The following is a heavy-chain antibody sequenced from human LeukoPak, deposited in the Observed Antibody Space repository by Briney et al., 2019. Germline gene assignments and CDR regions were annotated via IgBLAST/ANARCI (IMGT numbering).Heavy chain of an antibody. CDR3: ARHGGGRFDP. CDR2: LHYTGST. J-gene: IGHJ5*02. Sequence: SETLSLTCTVSGGSLIATNYYWAWVRQPPGKGLECIGSLHYTGSTCTNPALKSRVTMSVDTSKNQLSLKLSSVTAADTAVYCCARHGGGRFDPWGQGSLVTVSS. V-gene: IGHV4-39*01. CDR1: GGSLIATNYY. D-gene: IGHD3-16*01.